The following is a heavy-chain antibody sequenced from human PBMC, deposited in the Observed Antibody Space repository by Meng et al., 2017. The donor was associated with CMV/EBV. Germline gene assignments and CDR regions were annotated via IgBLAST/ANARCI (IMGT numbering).Heavy chain of an antibody. V-gene: IGHV3-30*02. J-gene: IGHJ4*02. CDR3: AKDRRRKFWSGYYFSMDY. CDR2: IRYDGSNK. D-gene: IGHD3-3*01. Sequence: GGSLRLSCAASGFTFSSYGMHWVRQAPGKGLEWVAFIRYDGSNKYYADSVKGRFTISRDNSKNTLYLQMNSLRAEDTAVYYCAKDRRRKFWSGYYFSMDYWGQGTLVTVSS. CDR1: GFTFSSYG.